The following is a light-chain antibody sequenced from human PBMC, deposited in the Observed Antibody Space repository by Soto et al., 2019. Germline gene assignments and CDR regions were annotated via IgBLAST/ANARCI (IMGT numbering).Light chain of an antibody. CDR2: EVN. CDR3: CSYAGSTSFYV. Sequence: QSVLTQPASVSGSPGQSITISCTGTSSDVGSYNLVSWYQQHPGKAPKVMIYEVNKRPSGVSSRFFGSKSGNTASLTISGLQAEDEADYYCCSYAGSTSFYVFGIGTKVTVL. CDR1: SSDVGSYNL. V-gene: IGLV2-23*02. J-gene: IGLJ1*01.